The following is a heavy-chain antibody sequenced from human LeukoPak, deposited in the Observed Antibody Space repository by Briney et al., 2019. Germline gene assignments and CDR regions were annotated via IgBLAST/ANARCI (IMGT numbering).Heavy chain of an antibody. CDR1: GGSIRSGVYY. CDR3: ARGVRWLQLSYFDY. Sequence: PSETLSLTCPVSGGSIRSGVYYWSWIRQHPGKGLEWIGYIYYSGSTYYNPSLKSRVTISVDTSKNQFSLKLSSVTAADTAVYYCARGVRWLQLSYFDYWGQGTLVTVSS. CDR2: IYYSGST. V-gene: IGHV4-31*03. D-gene: IGHD5-24*01. J-gene: IGHJ4*02.